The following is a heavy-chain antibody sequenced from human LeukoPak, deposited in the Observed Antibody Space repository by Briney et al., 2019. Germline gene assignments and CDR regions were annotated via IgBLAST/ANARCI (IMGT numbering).Heavy chain of an antibody. Sequence: PGGSLRLSCAASGFTFDDYAMHWVRQAPGKGLEWVSGISWNSGSIGYADSVKGRFTISGDNAKNSLYLQMNSLRAEDTALYYCAKDISYGYGQLSVYYFDYWGQGTLVTVSS. J-gene: IGHJ4*02. D-gene: IGHD5-18*01. CDR1: GFTFDDYA. CDR2: ISWNSGSI. CDR3: AKDISYGYGQLSVYYFDY. V-gene: IGHV3-9*01.